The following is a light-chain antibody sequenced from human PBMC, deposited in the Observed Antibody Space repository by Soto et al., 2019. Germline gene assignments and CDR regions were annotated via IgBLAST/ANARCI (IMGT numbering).Light chain of an antibody. CDR1: QSISSW. CDR2: DAS. V-gene: IGKV1-5*01. J-gene: IGKJ1*01. CDR3: EQYNSYWT. Sequence: DIQMTQSPSTLSASVGDRVTITCRASQSISSWLAWYQQKPGKAPKLLIYDASSLESGVPSRFSGSVSGTEFTLTISSLQPDDFATYSCEQYNSYWTFAQGTKVDIK.